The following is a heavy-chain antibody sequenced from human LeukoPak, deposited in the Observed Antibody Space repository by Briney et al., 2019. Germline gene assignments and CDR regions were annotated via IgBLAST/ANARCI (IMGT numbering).Heavy chain of an antibody. Sequence: TGGSLRLSCAASGFTFSSYAMNWVRQAPGKGLEWVSSISSSSSYIYYADSVKGRFTISRDNAKNSLYLQMNSLRAEDTAVYYCARDGCGGDCYPYYFDYWGQGPLVTVSS. CDR1: GFTFSSYA. V-gene: IGHV3-21*01. CDR2: ISSSSSYI. J-gene: IGHJ4*02. D-gene: IGHD2-21*02. CDR3: ARDGCGGDCYPYYFDY.